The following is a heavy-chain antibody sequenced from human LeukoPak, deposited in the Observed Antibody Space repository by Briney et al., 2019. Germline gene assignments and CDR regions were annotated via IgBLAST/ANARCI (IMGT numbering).Heavy chain of an antibody. CDR1: GFTFSIYT. Sequence: GGSLRLSCADSGFTFSIYTMNWVRQAPGKGLEWVSSIRGSSSSIYYADSVKGRFTISRDNAKNSLYLQMNSLRAEDTAVYFCARDLNWGGRWGQGTLVTVSS. D-gene: IGHD7-27*01. CDR3: ARDLNWGGR. V-gene: IGHV3-21*01. CDR2: IRGSSSSI. J-gene: IGHJ4*02.